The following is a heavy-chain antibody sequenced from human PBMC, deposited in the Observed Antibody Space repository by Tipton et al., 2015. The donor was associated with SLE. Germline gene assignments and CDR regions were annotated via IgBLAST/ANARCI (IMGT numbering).Heavy chain of an antibody. Sequence: SLRLSCAASGFTFSSYAMSWVRQAKGKGLEWVSAISGSGGSTYYADSVKGRFTISRDNSKNTLYLQMKSLRAEYTAVYYCARDGDIVGAKGYYFDYWGQGTLVTVSS. CDR2: ISGSGGST. J-gene: IGHJ4*02. CDR3: ARDGDIVGAKGYYFDY. V-gene: IGHV3-23*01. CDR1: GFTFSSYA. D-gene: IGHD1-26*01.